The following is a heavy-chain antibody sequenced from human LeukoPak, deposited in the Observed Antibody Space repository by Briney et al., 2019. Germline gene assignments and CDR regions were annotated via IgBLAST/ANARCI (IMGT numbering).Heavy chain of an antibody. CDR2: INTGGDGT. J-gene: IGHJ4*02. V-gene: IGHV3-23*01. CDR1: GFTFSGYA. Sequence: GGSLILSCAASGFTFSGYAMSWVRQAPGKGLEWVSAINTGGDGTFYADSVKGRFTISRDNSMNTQYPQMNSLRAEDTAVFYCATFGSGSRRTNSFDYWGQGTLVIVSS. D-gene: IGHD3-10*01. CDR3: ATFGSGSRRTNSFDY.